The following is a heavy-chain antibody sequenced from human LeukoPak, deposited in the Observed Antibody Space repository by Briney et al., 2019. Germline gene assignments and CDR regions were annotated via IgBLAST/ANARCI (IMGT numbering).Heavy chain of an antibody. CDR1: GYTFTSYY. CDR2: INPSGGST. J-gene: IGHJ4*02. V-gene: IGHV1-46*01. D-gene: IGHD3-22*01. CDR3: ARDHYYDSSGYYEGYFDY. Sequence: ASVKVSXKASGYTFTSYYMHWVRQAPGQGLEWMGIINPSGGSTSYAQKFQGRVTMTRDTSTSTVYMELSSLRSEDTAVYYCARDHYYDSSGYYEGYFDYWGQGTLVTVSS.